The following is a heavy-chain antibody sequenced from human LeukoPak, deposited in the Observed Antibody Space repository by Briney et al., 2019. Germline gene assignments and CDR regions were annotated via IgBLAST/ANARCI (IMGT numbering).Heavy chain of an antibody. CDR1: GFTVTTNY. CDR2: IYRDDSS. Sequence: PGGSLRLSCAASGFTVTTNYMSWVRQAPGKGLEWVSVIYRDDSSYYADSVKGRFTISRDNSKNTLYLQMHSLRAEDTAVYYCAKSYGSGSQRPYYYYYYMDVWGKGTTVTVSS. CDR3: AKSYGSGSQRPYYYYYYMDV. J-gene: IGHJ6*03. V-gene: IGHV3-53*01. D-gene: IGHD3-10*01.